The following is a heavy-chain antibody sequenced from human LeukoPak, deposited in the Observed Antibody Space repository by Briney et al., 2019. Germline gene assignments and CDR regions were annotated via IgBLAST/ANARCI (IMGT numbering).Heavy chain of an antibody. CDR3: ARADRYGTTWYGRVDY. Sequence: PGGSLRLSCGASGFTFSNYAMSWVRQAPGKGLESVSDIRSTGGATAYADSVKGRFTISRDNSRNTLYLQMNSLRAEDTAVYYCARADRYGTTWYGRVDYWGQGNLVTVSS. CDR2: IRSTGGAT. V-gene: IGHV3-23*01. D-gene: IGHD6-13*01. CDR1: GFTFSNYA. J-gene: IGHJ4*02.